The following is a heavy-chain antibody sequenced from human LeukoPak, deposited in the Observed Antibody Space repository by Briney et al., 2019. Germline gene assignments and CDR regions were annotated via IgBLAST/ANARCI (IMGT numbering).Heavy chain of an antibody. CDR2: ISSSSSTI. V-gene: IGHV3-48*01. Sequence: GGSLRLSCAASGFTFSSYSMNWVRQAPGKGLEWVSYISSSSSTIYYADSVKGRFTISRDNAKNSLYLQMNSLRAEDTAVYYCAGAGGGLYGRNWFDPWGQGTPVTVSS. J-gene: IGHJ5*02. D-gene: IGHD4-17*01. CDR3: AGAGGGLYGRNWFDP. CDR1: GFTFSSYS.